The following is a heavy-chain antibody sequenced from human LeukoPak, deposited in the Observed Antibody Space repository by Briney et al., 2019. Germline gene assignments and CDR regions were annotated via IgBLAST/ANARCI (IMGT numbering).Heavy chain of an antibody. CDR3: ARSWLLLH. Sequence: HSGGSLRLSCAASGFTFSSYWMSWVRQAPGKGLEWVSSISGSGGSTYYADSVKGRFTISRDNSKNTPYLQMNSLRAEDTAVYYCARSWLLLHWGQGTLVTVSS. CDR1: GFTFSSYW. D-gene: IGHD2-15*01. V-gene: IGHV3-23*01. J-gene: IGHJ4*02. CDR2: ISGSGGST.